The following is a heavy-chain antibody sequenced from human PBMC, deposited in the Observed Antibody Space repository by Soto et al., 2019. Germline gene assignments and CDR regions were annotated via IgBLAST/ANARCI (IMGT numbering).Heavy chain of an antibody. J-gene: IGHJ6*02. D-gene: IGHD5-12*01. Sequence: GASVKVSCTASGYTFTSYYMHWVRQAPGQGLEWMGIINPSGGSTSYAQKFQGRVTMTRDTSTSTVYMELSSLRSEDTAVYYCASWWISGVGGMDVWGQGTTVTVSS. CDR1: GYTFTSYY. V-gene: IGHV1-46*01. CDR3: ASWWISGVGGMDV. CDR2: INPSGGST.